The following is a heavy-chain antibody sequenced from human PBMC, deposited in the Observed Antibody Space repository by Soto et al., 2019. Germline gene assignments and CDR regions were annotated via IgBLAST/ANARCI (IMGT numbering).Heavy chain of an antibody. CDR3: ARSYGGRVLGAFDI. Sequence: QVQLQESGPGLVKPSATLSLTCAVSGYSISSSNWWGWIRQPPGKGLEWIGYIYYSGSTYYNPSLKSRVTMSVDTSKNQFSLKLSSVTAVDTAVYYCARSYGGRVLGAFDIWGQGTMVTVSS. J-gene: IGHJ3*02. D-gene: IGHD4-17*01. CDR1: GYSISSSNW. V-gene: IGHV4-28*01. CDR2: IYYSGST.